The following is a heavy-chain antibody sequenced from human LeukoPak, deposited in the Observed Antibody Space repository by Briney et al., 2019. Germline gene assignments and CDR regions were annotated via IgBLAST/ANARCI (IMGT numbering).Heavy chain of an antibody. Sequence: GGSLRLSCAASGFTFSSYSMNWVRQAPGKGLEWVSSISSSSSYIYYADSVKGRFTISRDNAKNSLYLQMNSLRAEDTAVFYCAKDSGYYKGYFDYWGQGTLVTVSS. V-gene: IGHV3-21*01. J-gene: IGHJ4*02. CDR2: ISSSSSYI. D-gene: IGHD3-22*01. CDR1: GFTFSSYS. CDR3: AKDSGYYKGYFDY.